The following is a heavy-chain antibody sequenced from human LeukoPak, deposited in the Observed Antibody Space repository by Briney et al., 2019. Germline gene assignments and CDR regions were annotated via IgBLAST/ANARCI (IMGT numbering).Heavy chain of an antibody. CDR2: MNPNSGDT. V-gene: IGHV1-8*01. D-gene: IGHD2-8*01. Sequence: ASVKVSCKASGYTFTGYDINWVRQATGQGLEWMGWMNPNSGDTGYAQKFQGRVTMTRNTSISTAYMELSSLRSEDTAVYYCTRDLSGVNPFDYWGQGTLVTVSS. J-gene: IGHJ4*02. CDR1: GYTFTGYD. CDR3: TRDLSGVNPFDY.